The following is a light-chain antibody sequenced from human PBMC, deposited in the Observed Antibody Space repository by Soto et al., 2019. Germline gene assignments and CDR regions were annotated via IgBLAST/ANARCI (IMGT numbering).Light chain of an antibody. CDR3: AAWDDNLSGFYV. Sequence: QSVLTQSPSASGTPGQRVTISCSGSASTIGRNYVYWYQQLPGTAPKLLNYRNSQRPSGVPDRFSGSKSGTSASLAISGLRSEDEADYYCAAWDDNLSGFYVFGDGTKVTVL. J-gene: IGLJ1*01. CDR2: RNS. V-gene: IGLV1-47*01. CDR1: ASTIGRNY.